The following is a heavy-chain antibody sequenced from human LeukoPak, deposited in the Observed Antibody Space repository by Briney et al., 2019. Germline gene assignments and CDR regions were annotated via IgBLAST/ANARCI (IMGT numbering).Heavy chain of an antibody. CDR2: INHSGST. D-gene: IGHD7-27*01. Sequence: SETLSLTCAVYGGSFSGYYWSWIRQPPGKGLEWIGEINHSGSTNYNPSLKSRVTISVDTSKNQFSLKLSSVTAADTAVYYCARVGTGTLEYWGQGTLVTVSS. CDR3: ARVGTGTLEY. V-gene: IGHV4-34*01. CDR1: GGSFSGYY. J-gene: IGHJ4*02.